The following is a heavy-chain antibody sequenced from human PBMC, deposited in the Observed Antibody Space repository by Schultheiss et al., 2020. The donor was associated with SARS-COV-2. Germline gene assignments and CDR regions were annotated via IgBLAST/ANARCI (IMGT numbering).Heavy chain of an antibody. V-gene: IGHV3-49*03. Sequence: GESLKLSCTASGFTFGDYAMSWFRQAPGKGLEWVGFIRSKAYGGTTEYAASVKGRFTISRDDSKSIAYLQMNSLKTEDTAVYYCTRALIAARDYYYYGMDVWGQGTTVTVSS. D-gene: IGHD6-6*01. CDR1: GFTFGDYA. CDR3: TRALIAARDYYYYGMDV. J-gene: IGHJ6*02. CDR2: IRSKAYGGTT.